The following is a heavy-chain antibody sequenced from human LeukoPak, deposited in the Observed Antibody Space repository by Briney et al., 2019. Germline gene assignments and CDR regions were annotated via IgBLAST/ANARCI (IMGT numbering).Heavy chain of an antibody. Sequence: GGSLRLSCAASGFTFSSYWMYWVRQAPGKGLVWVSRINSDGSGTIYADSVKGRFTISRDNAKNTLYLQMNSLRAEDTAVYYCTRADLTPDAFDVWGQGTMVTVSS. D-gene: IGHD4-23*01. CDR3: TRADLTPDAFDV. CDR2: INSDGSGT. J-gene: IGHJ3*01. CDR1: GFTFSSYW. V-gene: IGHV3-74*01.